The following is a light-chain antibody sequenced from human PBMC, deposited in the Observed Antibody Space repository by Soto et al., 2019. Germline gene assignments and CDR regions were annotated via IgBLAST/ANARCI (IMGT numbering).Light chain of an antibody. Sequence: ETVMTQSPATLSVSPGERATLSCRASQSVSSSYLAWYQQKPGQAPRLLIYGASSRATGIPDRFTGSGSGTDFTLTISRLEPEDFAVFYCHQYGSSPQTFGQGTKLDIK. CDR2: GAS. J-gene: IGKJ1*01. CDR1: QSVSSSY. CDR3: HQYGSSPQT. V-gene: IGKV3-20*01.